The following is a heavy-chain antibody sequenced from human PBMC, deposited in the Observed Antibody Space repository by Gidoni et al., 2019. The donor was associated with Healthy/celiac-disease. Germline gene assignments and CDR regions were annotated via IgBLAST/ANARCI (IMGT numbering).Heavy chain of an antibody. CDR2: ISGSGGST. CDR1: GFTFSSYA. D-gene: IGHD6-19*01. V-gene: IGHV3-23*04. J-gene: IGHJ5*02. CDR3: AKDNDVAVAGLYNWFDP. Sequence: EVQLVESGGGLVQPGGSLRLSCAASGFTFSSYAMSWVRQAPGKGLEWVSAISGSGGSTYYADSVKGRFTISRDNSKNTLYLQMNSLRAEDTAVYYCAKDNDVAVAGLYNWFDPWGQGTLVTVSS.